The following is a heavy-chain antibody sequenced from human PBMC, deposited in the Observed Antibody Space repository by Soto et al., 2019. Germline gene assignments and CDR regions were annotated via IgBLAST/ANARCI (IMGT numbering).Heavy chain of an antibody. CDR1: GFTFSSYE. CDR2: ISSSGSTI. Sequence: GLSLRLSCAARGFTFSSYEMNWVRQAPGKGLEWVSYISSSGSTIYYADSVKGRFTISRDNAKNSLYLQMNSLRAEDTAVYYCARPSALAVTSFDYWGQGTLVTAPQ. J-gene: IGHJ4*02. V-gene: IGHV3-48*03. D-gene: IGHD2-21*02. CDR3: ARPSALAVTSFDY.